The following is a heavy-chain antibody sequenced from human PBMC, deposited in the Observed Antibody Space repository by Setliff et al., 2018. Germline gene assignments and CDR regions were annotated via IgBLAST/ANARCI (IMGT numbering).Heavy chain of an antibody. CDR3: AREGVDTRSSTDYRYYMDV. CDR2: IIPIFGTA. D-gene: IGHD5-18*01. J-gene: IGHJ6*03. V-gene: IGHV1-69*05. CDR1: GGTFSSYA. Sequence: GASVKVSCKASGGTFSSYAISWVRQAPGQGLEWMGGIIPIFGTATYAQKFQGRVTLATDESTSTAYMELSSLRSEDTAVYYCAREGVDTRSSTDYRYYMDVWGKVTTVTVSS.